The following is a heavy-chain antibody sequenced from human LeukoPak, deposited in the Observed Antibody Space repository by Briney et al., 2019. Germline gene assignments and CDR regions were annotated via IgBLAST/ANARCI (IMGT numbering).Heavy chain of an antibody. CDR2: INNVGSHI. J-gene: IGHJ5*02. V-gene: IGHV3-21*01. CDR3: ARDRGWLQLEYWFDP. Sequence: GGSLRLSCAASGFTFSSSAMNWVRQAPGKGLEWVSSINNVGSHIYYADSVKGRFTISRDNAKNSLYLQMNSLRAEDTAVYYCARDRGWLQLEYWFDPWGQGTLVTVSS. D-gene: IGHD5-24*01. CDR1: GFTFSSSA.